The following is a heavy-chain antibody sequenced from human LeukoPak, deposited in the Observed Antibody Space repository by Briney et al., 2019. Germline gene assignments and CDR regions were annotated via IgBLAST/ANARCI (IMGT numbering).Heavy chain of an antibody. D-gene: IGHD6-6*01. V-gene: IGHV3-53*01. CDR3: AGSRIAARPDY. Sequence: PGGSLRLSCAASGFTLSSNYMSWVRQAPGKGLEWVSVIYSGGSTYYADSVKGRFTISRDNSKNTLYLQMNSLRAEDTAVYYCAGSRIAARPDYWGQGTLVTVSS. J-gene: IGHJ4*02. CDR1: GFTLSSNY. CDR2: IYSGGST.